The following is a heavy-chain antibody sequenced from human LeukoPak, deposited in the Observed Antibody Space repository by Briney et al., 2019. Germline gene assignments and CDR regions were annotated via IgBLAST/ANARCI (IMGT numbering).Heavy chain of an antibody. D-gene: IGHD1-26*01. CDR3: ARVPVGSYSFDY. J-gene: IGHJ4*02. CDR2: INTDGSTT. V-gene: IGHV3-74*01. Sequence: PGGSLGPSFPALGLPFSNYWMHWVPKAPGKGLGGVSRINTDGSTTSYVDSVKGRFTISRDNTKNTLYLHMNSLRAEDTAVYYCARVPVGSYSFDYWGQGTLVTVSS. CDR1: GLPFSNYW.